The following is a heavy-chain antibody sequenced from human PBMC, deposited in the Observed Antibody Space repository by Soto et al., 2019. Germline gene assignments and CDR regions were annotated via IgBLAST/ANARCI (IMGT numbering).Heavy chain of an antibody. D-gene: IGHD1-26*01. Sequence: QVQLAESGGGVVQPGGSLRLSCAASGFTFSDYGIDWIRQAPGKGLEWVAVISHEGGTQYYADSVRGRFTVSRDNSMNILYLQMDSLGPEDTAVYFCAKEGSPKVSRWDDYWGQGTLVTVSS. V-gene: IGHV3-30*18. CDR2: ISHEGGTQ. CDR1: GFTFSDYG. CDR3: AKEGSPKVSRWDDY. J-gene: IGHJ4*02.